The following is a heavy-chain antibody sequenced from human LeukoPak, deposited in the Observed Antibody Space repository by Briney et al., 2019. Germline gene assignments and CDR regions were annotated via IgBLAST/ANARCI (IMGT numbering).Heavy chain of an antibody. Sequence: GGSLRLSCAASGFTFSNYAMSWVRQAPGKGLDWVSDISGSGGTTYYGDSVKGRFTISRDNSKNSLYLQMNSLRAEDTAVYYCAKPHSSSWYVAFEIWGQGTMVTVSS. CDR2: ISGSGGTT. CDR3: AKPHSSSWYVAFEI. J-gene: IGHJ3*02. D-gene: IGHD6-13*01. CDR1: GFTFSNYA. V-gene: IGHV3-23*01.